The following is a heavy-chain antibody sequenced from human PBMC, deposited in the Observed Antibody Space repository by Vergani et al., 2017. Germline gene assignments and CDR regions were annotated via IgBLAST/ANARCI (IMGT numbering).Heavy chain of an antibody. J-gene: IGHJ3*02. D-gene: IGHD6-13*01. CDR1: GFTFSNAW. V-gene: IGHV3-15*01. Sequence: EVQLVESGGGLVKPGGSFRLSCAASGFTFSNAWMSWVRQAPGKGLEWVGRIKRKTDGGTTDYAAPVKGRFTISRDDSKNTLYLQMNSLKIEDTAVYYCTTGSWYAFNIWGQGTMVTVSS. CDR2: IKRKTDGGTT. CDR3: TTGSWYAFNI.